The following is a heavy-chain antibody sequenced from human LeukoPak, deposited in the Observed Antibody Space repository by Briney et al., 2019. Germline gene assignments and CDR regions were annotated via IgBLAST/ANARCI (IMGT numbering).Heavy chain of an antibody. CDR1: GFTFSSYA. Sequence: PGGSLRLSCAASGFTFSSYAMSWVRQAPGKGLEWVSAISGSGGSTYYADSVKGRFTISRDNSKNTLYLQMNSLRAEDTAVYYCAKDWSPYDSSGSGLFDYWGQGTLVTVSS. CDR2: ISGSGGST. J-gene: IGHJ4*02. CDR3: AKDWSPYDSSGSGLFDY. D-gene: IGHD3-22*01. V-gene: IGHV3-23*01.